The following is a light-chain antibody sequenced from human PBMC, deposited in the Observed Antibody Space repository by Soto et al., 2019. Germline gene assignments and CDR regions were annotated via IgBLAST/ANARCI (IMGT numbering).Light chain of an antibody. J-gene: IGLJ2*01. Sequence: QSALTQPASGSGSPGQSITISCTGTSSDVGRYNFVSWHQQLPDKAPKLIIFDVSNRPSGVSNRFSGSKSGDTASLTISGLQAEDEGDYYCSSYTASRTVVFGGGTKLTVL. CDR1: SSDVGRYNF. CDR2: DVS. V-gene: IGLV2-14*01. CDR3: SSYTASRTVV.